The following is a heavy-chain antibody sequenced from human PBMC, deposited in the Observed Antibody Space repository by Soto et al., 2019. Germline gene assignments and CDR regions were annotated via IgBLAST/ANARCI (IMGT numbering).Heavy chain of an antibody. Sequence: ASVKVSCKASGYSFKAYGISWVRQAPGHGLEWLGRISSYNDNINYAQNLQGRVTMTTDTSTSTAYMELRSLRSDDTAVYYCARDQGYKHYWGQGTLVTVSS. D-gene: IGHD5-12*01. CDR2: ISSYNDNI. CDR1: GYSFKAYG. V-gene: IGHV1-18*01. CDR3: ARDQGYKHY. J-gene: IGHJ4*02.